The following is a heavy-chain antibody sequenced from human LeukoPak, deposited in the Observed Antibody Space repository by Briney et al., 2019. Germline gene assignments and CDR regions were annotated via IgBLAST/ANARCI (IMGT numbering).Heavy chain of an antibody. CDR2: INHSGST. V-gene: IGHV4-34*01. D-gene: IGHD2-21*01. CDR1: GGSFSGYY. CDR3: AREAGGDFDY. J-gene: IGHJ4*02. Sequence: SETLSLTCAVYGGSFSGYYWSWIRQPPGKGLEWIGEINHSGSTNYNPSLKSRVTISADTSKNQFSLKLSSVTAADTAVYYCAREAGGDFDYWGQGTLVTVSS.